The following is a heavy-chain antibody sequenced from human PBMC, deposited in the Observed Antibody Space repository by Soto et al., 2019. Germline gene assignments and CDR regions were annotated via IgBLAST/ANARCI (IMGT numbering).Heavy chain of an antibody. V-gene: IGHV1-2*04. CDR1: GYTFTGYY. Sequence: QVQLVQSGAEVKKPGASVKVSCKASGYTFTGYYMHWVRQAPGQGLEWMGWINPNSGGTNYAQKFQGWVTMTRDASISTAYMELSRLRSDDTAVYYCARTDDYVWGSYFDYWGQGTLVTVSS. D-gene: IGHD3-16*01. CDR2: INPNSGGT. CDR3: ARTDDYVWGSYFDY. J-gene: IGHJ4*02.